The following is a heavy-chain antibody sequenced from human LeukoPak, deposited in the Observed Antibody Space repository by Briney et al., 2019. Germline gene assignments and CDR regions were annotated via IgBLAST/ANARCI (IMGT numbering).Heavy chain of an antibody. J-gene: IGHJ3*02. CDR1: GYTSTSYA. V-gene: IGHV1-3*01. CDR3: ARTFYGSGETSVPYRGAFDI. CDR2: INAGNGNT. D-gene: IGHD3-10*01. Sequence: ASVKVSCKASGYTSTSYAMHWVRQAPGQRLEWMGWINAGNGNTKYSQKFQGRVTITRDTSASTAYMELSSLRSEDTAVYYCARTFYGSGETSVPYRGAFDIWGQGTMVTVSS.